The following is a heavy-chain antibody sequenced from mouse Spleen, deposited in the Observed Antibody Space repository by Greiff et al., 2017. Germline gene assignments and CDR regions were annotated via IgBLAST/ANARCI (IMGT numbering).Heavy chain of an antibody. V-gene: IGHV14-3*01. J-gene: IGHJ1*01. Sequence: VQLQQSVAELVRPGASVKLSCTASGFNIKNTYMHWVKQRPEQGLEWIGRIDPANGNTKYAPKFQGKATITADTSSNTAYLQLSSLTSEDTAIYYCARSNYGSSYVDWYFDVWGAGTTVTVSS. D-gene: IGHD1-1*01. CDR3: ARSNYGSSYVDWYFDV. CDR2: IDPANGNT. CDR1: GFNIKNTY.